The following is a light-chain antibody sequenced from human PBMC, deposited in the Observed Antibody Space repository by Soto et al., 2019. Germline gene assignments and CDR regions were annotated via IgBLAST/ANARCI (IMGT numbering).Light chain of an antibody. CDR3: NSYRSTSARYV. V-gene: IGLV2-14*01. CDR1: NIDVGGYNY. J-gene: IGLJ1*01. CDR2: DVS. Sequence: QSALTQPASVSGSPGQSITISCTGTNIDVGGYNYVSWYQQHPGKAPRLIISDVSNRPSGVSNRFSGSKSGNTASLTISGLQAEDEADYYCNSYRSTSARYVFGTGTKV.